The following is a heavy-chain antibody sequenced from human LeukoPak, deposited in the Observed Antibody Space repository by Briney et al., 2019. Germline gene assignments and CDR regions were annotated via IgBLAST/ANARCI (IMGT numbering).Heavy chain of an antibody. CDR3: ARGVPTGIDYFDY. V-gene: IGHV3-7*01. CDR1: GFTFNTYW. D-gene: IGHD1-1*01. J-gene: IGHJ4*02. Sequence: GGSLRLSCAASGFTFNTYWMSWVRQAPGKGLEWVANIKQDGSAKYYVDSVKGRFIISRDNAKNSLYLQMNSLRAEDTAVYYCARGVPTGIDYFDYWGQGTLVTVSS. CDR2: IKQDGSAK.